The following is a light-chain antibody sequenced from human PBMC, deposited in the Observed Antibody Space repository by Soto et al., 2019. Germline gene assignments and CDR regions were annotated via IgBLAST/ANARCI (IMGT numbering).Light chain of an antibody. CDR3: QQFATSPLT. CDR2: GAS. Sequence: EVVLAQSPGTLSLSPGERATLSCRASQTVGTTYLAWYQHKPGQAPRLLIYGASTRATGIPDRFSGSRSGTDFTLTSSRLEPEDFAVYYCQQFATSPLTFGGGTKVDNK. CDR1: QTVGTTY. V-gene: IGKV3-20*01. J-gene: IGKJ4*01.